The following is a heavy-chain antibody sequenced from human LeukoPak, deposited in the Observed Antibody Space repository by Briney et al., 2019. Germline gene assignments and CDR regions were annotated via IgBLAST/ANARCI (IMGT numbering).Heavy chain of an antibody. V-gene: IGHV4-4*07. CDR3: ARDFGFGSA. J-gene: IGHJ5*02. CDR1: GGSTSSST. D-gene: IGHD6-19*01. CDR2: IFTSGTT. Sequence: KTPETLSPTPTVSGGSTSSSTWSWIRQPAGKGLEWIGRIFTSGTTEYNPSLKSRVTMSVDTSKNQFSLKLTYVTAADTAVYYCARDFGFGSAWGQGALVTVSS.